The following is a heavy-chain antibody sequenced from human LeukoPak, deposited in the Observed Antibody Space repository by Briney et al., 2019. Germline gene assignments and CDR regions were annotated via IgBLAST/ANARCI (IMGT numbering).Heavy chain of an antibody. Sequence: GGSLRLSCAASGFTFSSYAMSWVRQAPGKGLEWVSALYNDGKTFYADSVRGRFTISRDNSKNTLYLQMNSLRVEDTAVYYCAREGVGVTTYFDYWGQGTLVTVSS. CDR2: LYNDGKT. V-gene: IGHV3-53*01. J-gene: IGHJ4*02. CDR3: AREGVGVTTYFDY. D-gene: IGHD1-26*01. CDR1: GFTFSSYA.